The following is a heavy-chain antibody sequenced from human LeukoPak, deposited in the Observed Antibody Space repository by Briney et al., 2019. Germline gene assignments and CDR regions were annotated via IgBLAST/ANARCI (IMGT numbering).Heavy chain of an antibody. Sequence: ASVKVSCKASGYTLTGYYVHWVRQAPGQGLQWMGWVNPNSGGTNSAQKFQGRVTMTRDASISTVYMELSRLRSDDTAVYYCARDFDYFGSGSYEDYWGQGTLVTVSS. CDR1: GYTLTGYY. V-gene: IGHV1-2*02. J-gene: IGHJ4*02. CDR3: ARDFDYFGSGSYEDY. CDR2: VNPNSGGT. D-gene: IGHD3-10*01.